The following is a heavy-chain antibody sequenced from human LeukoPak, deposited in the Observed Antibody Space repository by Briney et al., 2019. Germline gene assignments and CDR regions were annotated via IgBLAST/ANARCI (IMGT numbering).Heavy chain of an antibody. CDR1: GYTFTGYY. CDR3: ARDLASRDCNGIDY. D-gene: IGHD2/OR15-2a*01. CDR2: VNPNSGGT. Sequence: ASVKVSCKASGYTFTGYYMHWVRQAPGQGLEWMGWVNPNSGGTNYAQKFQGRVTMTRDTSISTAYMELSRLRSDDTAVYYCARDLASRDCNGIDYWGQGTLVTVSS. V-gene: IGHV1-2*02. J-gene: IGHJ4*02.